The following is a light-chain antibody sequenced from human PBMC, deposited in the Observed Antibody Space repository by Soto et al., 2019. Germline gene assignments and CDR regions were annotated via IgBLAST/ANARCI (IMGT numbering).Light chain of an antibody. Sequence: EIVLTQSPGTLSLSPGERATLSCRASQSVSSSYLAWYQQKPGQAPRLLIYEASNRATGIPARFSGSGSGTDFTLTISRLEPEDFAVYFCQQYDSSPRTFGQGTKVDIK. CDR3: QQYDSSPRT. CDR1: QSVSSSY. V-gene: IGKV3-20*01. CDR2: EAS. J-gene: IGKJ1*01.